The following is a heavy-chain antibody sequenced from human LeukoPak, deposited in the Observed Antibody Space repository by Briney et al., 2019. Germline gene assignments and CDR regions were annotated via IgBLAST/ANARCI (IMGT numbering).Heavy chain of an antibody. CDR2: IIPIFGTA. V-gene: IGHV1-69*05. D-gene: IGHD3-9*01. Sequence: AVKVSCKASGGTFSSYAISWVRQAHGQGLEWMGRIIPIFGTANYAQKFQGRVTITTDESTSTAYMELSSLRSEDTAVYYCAGDYDILTGYYHDAFDIWGQGTMVTVSS. CDR1: GGTFSSYA. J-gene: IGHJ3*02. CDR3: AGDYDILTGYYHDAFDI.